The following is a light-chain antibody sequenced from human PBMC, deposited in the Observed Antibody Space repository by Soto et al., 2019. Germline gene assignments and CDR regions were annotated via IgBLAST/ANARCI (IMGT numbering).Light chain of an antibody. Sequence: EIVLTQSPGTLSLSPGERATLSCRASQSVSSTYLAWYQQNPGQAPRLLIYGASSRATGIPDRFSGSGSGTDFPLTISRLEPEDFAVYFCQQYGSSSYTFGQGTKLPIK. V-gene: IGKV3-20*01. CDR3: QQYGSSSYT. J-gene: IGKJ2*01. CDR1: QSVSSTY. CDR2: GAS.